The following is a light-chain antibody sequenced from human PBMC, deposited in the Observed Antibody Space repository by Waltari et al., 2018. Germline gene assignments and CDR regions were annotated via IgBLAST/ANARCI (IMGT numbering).Light chain of an antibody. J-gene: IGLJ2*01. CDR2: GAT. Sequence: QSALTQPASVSGSPGQSITIPCTSDGGNYHLVSWYQQRPGTAPKLKIYGATKRPSGVSDRFSGSKSVNTASLTVAGLQAEDEADYYCCTFTSSGTWVFGGGTKLTVL. V-gene: IGLV2-23*01. CDR1: SDGGNYHL. CDR3: CTFTSSGTWV.